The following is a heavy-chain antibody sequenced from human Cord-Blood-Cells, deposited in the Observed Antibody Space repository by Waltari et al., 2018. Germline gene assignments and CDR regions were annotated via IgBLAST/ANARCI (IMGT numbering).Heavy chain of an antibody. CDR1: GGTFSSYA. D-gene: IGHD6-6*01. Sequence: QVQLVQSGAEVKKPGSSVKVSCKASGGTFSSYAISWVRQAPGQELEWMGGILPIFGTANYAKKFQGRVTITADESTSTAYMELSSLRSEDTAVYYCARVPSSIAARFDPWGQGTLVTVSS. CDR3: ARVPSSIAARFDP. J-gene: IGHJ5*02. CDR2: ILPIFGTA. V-gene: IGHV1-69*12.